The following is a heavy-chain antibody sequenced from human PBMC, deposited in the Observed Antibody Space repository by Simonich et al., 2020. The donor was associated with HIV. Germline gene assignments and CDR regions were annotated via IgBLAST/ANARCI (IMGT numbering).Heavy chain of an antibody. CDR3: ARDGRKGSSTSCSDY. J-gene: IGHJ4*02. Sequence: EVQLVESGGGLVKPGGALRLSCAASGFTFSSYSKNWVRQAPGKGLEWVSSISSSSSYIYYADSVKGRFTISRDNANNSLYLQMNSLSAEDTAVYYCARDGRKGSSTSCSDYWGQGTLVTVSS. CDR1: GFTFSSYS. CDR2: ISSSSSYI. D-gene: IGHD2-2*01. V-gene: IGHV3-21*01.